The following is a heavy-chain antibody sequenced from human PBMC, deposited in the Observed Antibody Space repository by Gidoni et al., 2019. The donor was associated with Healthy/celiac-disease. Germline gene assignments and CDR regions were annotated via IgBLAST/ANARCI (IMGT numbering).Heavy chain of an antibody. CDR2: INPSGGST. Sequence: QVQLVQSGAEVKKPGASVKVSCKASGYTFTSYYMHWVRQAPGQGLEWMGIINPSGGSTSYAQKFQGRVTMTRDTSTSTVYMELSSLRSEDTAVYYCARALSVVTMIVVVIPDAFDIWGQGTMVTVSS. CDR1: GYTFTSYY. CDR3: ARALSVVTMIVVVIPDAFDI. J-gene: IGHJ3*02. V-gene: IGHV1-46*01. D-gene: IGHD3-22*01.